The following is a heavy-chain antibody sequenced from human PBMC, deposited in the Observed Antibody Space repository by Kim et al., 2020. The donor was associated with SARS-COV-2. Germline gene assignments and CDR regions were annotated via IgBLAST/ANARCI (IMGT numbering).Heavy chain of an antibody. D-gene: IGHD3-10*01. CDR2: INHSGST. Sequence: SETLSLTCAVYGGSFSGYYWSWIRQPPGKGLEWIGEINHSGSTNYNPSLKSRVTISVDTSKNQFSLKLSSVTAADTAVYYCARSFARQRGVGYWGQGTLVTVSS. V-gene: IGHV4-34*01. CDR1: GGSFSGYY. J-gene: IGHJ4*02. CDR3: ARSFARQRGVGY.